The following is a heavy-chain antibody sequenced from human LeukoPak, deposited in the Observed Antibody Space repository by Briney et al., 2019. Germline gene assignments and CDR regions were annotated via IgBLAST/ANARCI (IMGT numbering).Heavy chain of an antibody. CDR3: ARQGTGTTPDRPFYYYYGMDV. CDR1: GFTFSDYY. CDR2: ISSSGSTI. D-gene: IGHD1-1*01. V-gene: IGHV3-11*01. J-gene: IGHJ6*02. Sequence: PGGSLRLSCAASGFTFSDYYMSWIRQAPGKGLEWVSYISSSGSTIYYADSVKGRFTISRDNAKNSLCLQMNSLRAEDTAVYYCARQGTGTTPDRPFYYYYGMDVWGQGTTVTVSS.